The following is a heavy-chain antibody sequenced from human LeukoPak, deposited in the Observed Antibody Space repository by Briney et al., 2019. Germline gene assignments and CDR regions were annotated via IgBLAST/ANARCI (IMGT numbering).Heavy chain of an antibody. CDR3: AREGTGGKGVDP. V-gene: IGHV4-34*01. D-gene: IGHD3-16*01. CDR1: GGSFSGYY. CDR2: INHSGST. J-gene: IGHJ5*02. Sequence: PSETLSLTCAVYGGSFSGYYWSWIRQPPGKGLEWIGEINHSGSTNYNPSLKSRVTISVDTSKNQFSLKLSSVTAADTAVYYCAREGTGGKGVDPWGQGTLVTVSS.